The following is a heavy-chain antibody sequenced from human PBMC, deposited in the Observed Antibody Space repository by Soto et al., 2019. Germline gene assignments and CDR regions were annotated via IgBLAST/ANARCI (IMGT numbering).Heavy chain of an antibody. J-gene: IGHJ4*02. CDR3: ANIDY. V-gene: IGHV3-23*01. CDR2: ISGSGGTT. Sequence: GGSLRLSCAASGFTFGRYAINWVRQAPGKGLKWVSGISGSGGTTNYADSVKGRFTISRGNSKNMLYLQMTSLRAEDTAVYYCANIDYWGQGTLVTVSS. CDR1: GFTFGRYA.